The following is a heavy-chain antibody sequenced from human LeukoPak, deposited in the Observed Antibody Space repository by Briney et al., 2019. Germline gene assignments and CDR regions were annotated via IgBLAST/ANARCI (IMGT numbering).Heavy chain of an antibody. D-gene: IGHD6-13*01. J-gene: IGHJ4*02. CDR1: GGSISSSSYY. CDR3: ARYFQDPGIAAAGLYYFDY. CDR2: IYYSGST. Sequence: SETLSLTCTVSGGSISSSSYYWGWIRQPPGKGLEWIGSIYYSGSTYYNPSLKSRVTISVDTSKNQFSLKLSSVTAADTAVYYCARYFQDPGIAAAGLYYFDYWGQGTLVTVSS. V-gene: IGHV4-39*07.